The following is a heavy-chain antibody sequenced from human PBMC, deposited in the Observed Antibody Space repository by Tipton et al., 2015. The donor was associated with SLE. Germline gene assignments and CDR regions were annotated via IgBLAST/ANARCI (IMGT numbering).Heavy chain of an antibody. CDR3: ARGWGGYYNS. D-gene: IGHD3-22*01. CDR1: TYSFRAYE. J-gene: IGHJ4*02. V-gene: IGHV3-48*03. CDR2: ISSSGDTI. Sequence: LRLSCEASTYSFRAYEMNWVRQSPGKWLEWLSYISSSGDTIYYADSVKGRFTVSRDNAKNSLYLQMNSLRTEDTATYYCARGWGGYYNSWGQGTLVTVSS.